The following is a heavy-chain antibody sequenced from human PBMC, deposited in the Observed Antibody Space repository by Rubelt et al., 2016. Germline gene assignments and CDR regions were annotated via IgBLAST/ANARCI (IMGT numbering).Heavy chain of an antibody. CDR3: AREYCTTTSCSYFDY. V-gene: IGHV3-21*01. CDR2: ISSTGSYI. J-gene: IGHJ4*02. D-gene: IGHD2-2*01. Sequence: WVAGISSTGSYIYYADSLKGRFSISRGIAKNSLYLQMNSLRVEDTAVYYCAREYCTTTSCSYFDYWGQGTLVTVSS.